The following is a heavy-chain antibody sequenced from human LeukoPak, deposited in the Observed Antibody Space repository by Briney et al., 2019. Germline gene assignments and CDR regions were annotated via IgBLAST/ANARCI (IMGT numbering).Heavy chain of an antibody. Sequence: AGGSLRLSCAASGFTFSSYGMTWVRQAPGKGLEWVSAISGSGSGGSTYYADSVKGRFTISRDNAKNSLYLQMNSLRAEDTAVYYCARDRSGYYYESYAFDIWGQGTMVTVSS. V-gene: IGHV3-23*01. CDR1: GFTFSSYG. CDR3: ARDRSGYYYESYAFDI. J-gene: IGHJ3*02. D-gene: IGHD3-22*01. CDR2: ISGSGSGGST.